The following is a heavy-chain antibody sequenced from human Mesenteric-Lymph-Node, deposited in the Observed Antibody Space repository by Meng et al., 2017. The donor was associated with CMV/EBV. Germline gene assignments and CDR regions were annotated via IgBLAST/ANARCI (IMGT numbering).Heavy chain of an antibody. D-gene: IGHD3-22*01. CDR2: IYYIGNT. CDR1: IGSYY. CDR3: VREFPTHYASSDYLSFFHL. V-gene: IGHV4-59*01. J-gene: IGHJ1*01. Sequence: IGSYYWSWIRQSPEKGLEWIGYIYYIGNTNYNPSLKSRVSISLDTSKNQFSLNLFSVTAADTAVYYCVREFPTHYASSDYLSFFHLWGQGTLVTVSS.